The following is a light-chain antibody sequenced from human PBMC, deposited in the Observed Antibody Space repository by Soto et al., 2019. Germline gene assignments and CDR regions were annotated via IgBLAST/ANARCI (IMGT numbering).Light chain of an antibody. CDR1: QSISRW. CDR2: EAS. Sequence: DLQMTQSPPTLSASVGDRVTITCRASQSISRWLAWYQQKPGEAPKLLIHEASTLHIGVPSRFSGAGSGTEFALTISSLQTSDFATYFCQQYSTSPYTFGQGTKLETK. V-gene: IGKV1-5*03. J-gene: IGKJ2*01. CDR3: QQYSTSPYT.